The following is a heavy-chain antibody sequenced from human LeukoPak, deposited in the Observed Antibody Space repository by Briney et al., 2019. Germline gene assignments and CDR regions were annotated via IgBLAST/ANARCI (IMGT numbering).Heavy chain of an antibody. D-gene: IGHD3-3*01. Sequence: SETLSLTCTVSGGSISGYYWSWIRQPPGKGLEWIGYIYYSGSTYYNPSLKSRVTISVDTSKNQFSLKLSSVTAADTAVYYCARGRGVVITISSNWFDPWGQGTLVTVSS. V-gene: IGHV4-59*06. CDR3: ARGRGVVITISSNWFDP. CDR1: GGSISGYY. J-gene: IGHJ5*02. CDR2: IYYSGST.